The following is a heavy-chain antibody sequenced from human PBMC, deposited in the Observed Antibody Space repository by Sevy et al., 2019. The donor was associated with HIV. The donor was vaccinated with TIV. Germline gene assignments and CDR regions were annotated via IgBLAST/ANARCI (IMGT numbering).Heavy chain of an antibody. J-gene: IGHJ3*02. CDR2: ISGSGGST. V-gene: IGHV3-23*01. CDR1: GFTFSSYG. D-gene: IGHD2-15*01. CDR3: AKVLLFDAFDI. Sequence: GGSLRLSCVVSGFTFSSYGMRWVRQAPGKGLEWVSAISGSGGSTSYADSVKGRFTISRDNSKNTLYLQMNSLRAEDTAVYYCAKVLLFDAFDIWGQWTMVTVSS.